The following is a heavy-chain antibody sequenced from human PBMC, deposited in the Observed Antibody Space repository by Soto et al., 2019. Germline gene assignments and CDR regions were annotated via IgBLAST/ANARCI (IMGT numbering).Heavy chain of an antibody. CDR1: GYTFTGYY. D-gene: IGHD1-26*01. V-gene: IGHV1-2*02. CDR2: INPNSGDT. CDR3: AKGGAIVAAGTRVYLYNAMDV. Sequence: AAVKVSCKASGYTFTGYYVHWVRQAPGQGLEWMGWINPNSGDTYLAQRFQGRVTMNRDTSIGTAYMELRGLTSDDTAEYYCAKGGAIVAAGTRVYLYNAMDVWGQGTTVTVSS. J-gene: IGHJ6*02.